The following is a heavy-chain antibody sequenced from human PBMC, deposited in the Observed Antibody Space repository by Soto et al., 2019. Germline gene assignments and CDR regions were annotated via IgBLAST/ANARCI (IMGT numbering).Heavy chain of an antibody. CDR2: ISVYNGNT. D-gene: IGHD3-22*01. V-gene: IGHV1-18*01. Sequence: QVKLVQSGTEVKKPGASIKVSCKASGYSFVTSGMTWVRQAPGQGLEWMGWISVYNGNTNYDQKLQDRVTMTTYTSTNTAYLEVRNLRADDTAVYYCARAGQYYAASGYADWGQGTLVTVSS. CDR1: GYSFVTSG. CDR3: ARAGQYYAASGYAD. J-gene: IGHJ4*02.